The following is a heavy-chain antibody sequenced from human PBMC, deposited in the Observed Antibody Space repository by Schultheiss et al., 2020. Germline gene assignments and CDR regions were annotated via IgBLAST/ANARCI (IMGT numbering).Heavy chain of an antibody. CDR3: VRVKVRDGYSDGPNHLLGN. CDR2: MNPNSGNT. CDR1: GDTFSSYA. Sequence: ASVKVSCKASGDTFSSYAINWVRQATGQGPEWMGWMNPNSGNTGYAQKFRGRVSLTRNTSIRTAYMELSSLRSEDTAVYYCVRVKVRDGYSDGPNHLLGNWGQGTLVTVSS. V-gene: IGHV1-8*02. D-gene: IGHD5-18*01. J-gene: IGHJ4*02.